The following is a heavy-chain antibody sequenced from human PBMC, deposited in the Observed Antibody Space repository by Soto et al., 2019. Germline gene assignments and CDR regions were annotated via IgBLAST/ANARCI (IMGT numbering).Heavy chain of an antibody. CDR3: ARHSYYDSSLGYYYYGMDV. J-gene: IGHJ6*02. CDR1: GGSISSSSYY. Sequence: TSETLSLTCTVSGGSISSSSYYWGWIRQPPGKGLEWIGSIYYSGSTYYNPSLKSRVTISVDTSKNQFSLKLSSVTAADTAVYYCARHSYYDSSLGYYYYGMDVWGQGTTVTVSS. D-gene: IGHD3-22*01. V-gene: IGHV4-39*01. CDR2: IYYSGST.